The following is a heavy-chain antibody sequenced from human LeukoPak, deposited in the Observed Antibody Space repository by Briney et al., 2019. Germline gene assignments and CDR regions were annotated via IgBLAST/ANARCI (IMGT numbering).Heavy chain of an antibody. J-gene: IGHJ3*02. Sequence: GGSLRLSCAASGFTFSSYNMNWVRQAPGKGLEWVSSISSSSSYIYYADSVRGRFTISRDNAKNSLYLQINSLKTEDTAVYYCTNQNCGGDCYSAPGDAFDIWGQGTMVTVSS. CDR2: ISSSSSYI. CDR3: TNQNCGGDCYSAPGDAFDI. V-gene: IGHV3-21*04. D-gene: IGHD2-21*02. CDR1: GFTFSSYN.